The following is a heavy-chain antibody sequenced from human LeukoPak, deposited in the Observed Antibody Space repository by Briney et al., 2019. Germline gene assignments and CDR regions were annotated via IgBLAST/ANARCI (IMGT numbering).Heavy chain of an antibody. V-gene: IGHV4-34*01. CDR1: GGSFSGYY. J-gene: IGHJ6*02. Sequence: SETLSLTCAVYGGSFSGYYWSWIRQPPGKGLEWIGEINHSGSTNYNPSLKSRVTISVDTSKNQFSLKLSSVTAADTAVYYCARETFVVVVAARQVEYGMDVWGQGTTVTASS. D-gene: IGHD2-15*01. CDR2: INHSGST. CDR3: ARETFVVVVAARQVEYGMDV.